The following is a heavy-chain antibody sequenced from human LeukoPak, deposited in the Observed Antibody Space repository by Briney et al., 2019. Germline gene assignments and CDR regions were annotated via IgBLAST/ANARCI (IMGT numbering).Heavy chain of an antibody. CDR2: NSGAGGSK. J-gene: IGHJ4*02. V-gene: IGHV3-23*01. Sequence: GGSLRLSRAASGFNLNSYGMSWVRQAPGKGLEWISTNSGAGGSKYYADSVRGRFSISRDNPKNMLYVQMDSLRADDTAVYYCVKLRTGTASSFDLWGQGTLVTVS. CDR3: VKLRTGTASSFDL. D-gene: IGHD1-1*01. CDR1: GFNLNSYG.